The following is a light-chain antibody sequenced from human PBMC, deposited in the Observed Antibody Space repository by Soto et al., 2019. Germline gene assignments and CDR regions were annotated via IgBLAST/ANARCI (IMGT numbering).Light chain of an antibody. CDR3: QSYDTSLSGSYV. Sequence: QSVLTQPRSGCGAPGQRVIVSCTGSTSNIGAGYDVHWYQQLPGTSPKLLIFANSNRPSGVPDRFSASRSGSSASLTITGLQAEDEADYYCQSYDTSLSGSYVFGSGTKVTVL. J-gene: IGLJ1*01. CDR1: TSNIGAGYD. V-gene: IGLV1-40*01. CDR2: ANS.